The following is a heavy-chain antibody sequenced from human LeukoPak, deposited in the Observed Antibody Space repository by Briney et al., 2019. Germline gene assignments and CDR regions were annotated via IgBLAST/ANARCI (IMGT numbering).Heavy chain of an antibody. CDR2: INPSGGST. Sequence: ASVKVSCKASGYTFTSYYMHWVRQAPGQGLEWMGIINPSGGSTSYAQKFQGRVTMTRDMSTSTVYMELSSLRSEDTAVYYCARDVRGTAYSSSWYYFDYWGQGTLVTVSS. J-gene: IGHJ4*02. V-gene: IGHV1-46*01. CDR1: GYTFTSYY. CDR3: ARDVRGTAYSSSWYYFDY. D-gene: IGHD6-13*01.